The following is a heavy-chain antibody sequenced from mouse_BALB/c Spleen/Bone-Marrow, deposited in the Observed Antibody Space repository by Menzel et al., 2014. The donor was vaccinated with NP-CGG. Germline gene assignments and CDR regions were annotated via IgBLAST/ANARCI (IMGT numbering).Heavy chain of an antibody. V-gene: IGHV1-69*01. CDR3: ARGGHDFSLDY. CDR2: IDTSDSYN. D-gene: IGHD2-4*01. CDR1: GYTFTDNW. Sequence: VQLQQSGAELGMPGASVKMSCKASGYTFTDNWIYWVKQRPGQGLEWIGAIDTSDSYNNYNQKFMDKASLTVDASSSTAYMQVSSLTSDDSAVYYCARGGHDFSLDYWGQGTSVTVSS. J-gene: IGHJ4*01.